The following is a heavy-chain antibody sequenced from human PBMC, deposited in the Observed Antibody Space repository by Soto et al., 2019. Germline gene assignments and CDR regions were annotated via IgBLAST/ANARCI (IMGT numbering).Heavy chain of an antibody. CDR3: ARGGGVLWGHYYFDY. CDR2: ISYDGSNK. Sequence: GGSLRLCCAASGFTFSSYAMHWVRQAPGKGLEWVAVISYDGSNKYYADSVKGRFTISRDNSKNTLYLQMNSLRAEDTAVYYCARGGGVLWGHYYFDYWGQGTLVTVSS. V-gene: IGHV3-30-3*01. J-gene: IGHJ4*02. CDR1: GFTFSSYA. D-gene: IGHD3-16*01.